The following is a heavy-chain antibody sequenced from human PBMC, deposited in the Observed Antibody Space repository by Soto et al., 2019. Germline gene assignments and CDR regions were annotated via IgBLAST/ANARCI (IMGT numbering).Heavy chain of an antibody. J-gene: IGHJ4*02. CDR3: ARAPKVSGSSQTRPDF. Sequence: SETLSVTCSIYSGSFGGYYWSWIRQPPGKGLEWIGGISQSGPTNYRPSLKSRVSISIATSKKQFSLNLASVSAADTAVYYCARAPKVSGSSQTRPDFWGQGTLVTASS. CDR1: SGSFGGYY. V-gene: IGHV4-34*01. D-gene: IGHD6-6*01. CDR2: ISQSGPT.